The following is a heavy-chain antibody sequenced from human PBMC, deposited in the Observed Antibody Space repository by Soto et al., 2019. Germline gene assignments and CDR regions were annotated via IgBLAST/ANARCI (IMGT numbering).Heavy chain of an antibody. CDR1: GFTFSSYA. D-gene: IGHD6-6*01. J-gene: IGHJ4*02. V-gene: IGHV3-23*01. Sequence: XESLRLSCAASGFTFSSYAMSWVRQAPGKGLEWVSAISGGGGSTYYADSVKGRFTISRDNSKNTLYLQMNSLRAEDTAVYYCAKDRQAARPIHWGQGTLVTVSS. CDR3: AKDRQAARPIH. CDR2: ISGGGGST.